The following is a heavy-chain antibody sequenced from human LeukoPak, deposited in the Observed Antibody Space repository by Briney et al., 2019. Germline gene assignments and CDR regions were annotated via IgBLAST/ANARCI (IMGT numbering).Heavy chain of an antibody. V-gene: IGHV3-74*01. Sequence: GGSLRLSCAASGFTFSSYWMHWVRQAPGKGLVWVSRINSDGSSTSYADPVKGRFTISRDNAKNTLYLQMNSLRAEDTAVYYCVTRKGDSRNSGMDVWGQGTTVTVSS. J-gene: IGHJ6*02. CDR3: VTRKGDSRNSGMDV. D-gene: IGHD2-21*02. CDR2: INSDGSST. CDR1: GFTFSSYW.